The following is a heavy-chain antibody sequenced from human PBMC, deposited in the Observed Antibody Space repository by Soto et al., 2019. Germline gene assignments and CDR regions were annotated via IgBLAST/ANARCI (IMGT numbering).Heavy chain of an antibody. CDR3: SRTDTYYYDSSGYDFPSSFDY. D-gene: IGHD3-22*01. V-gene: IGHV2-26*01. Sequence: QVTLKESGPVLVKPTETLTLTCTVSGFSLSNARMGVSWIRQPPGKALEWLAHIFSNDEKSYSTSLKSRLTISRETYKCQVVLTTTSMDPVDTAKYYCSRTDTYYYDSSGYDFPSSFDYWGQVNLVTVSS. CDR1: GFSLSNARMG. CDR2: IFSNDEK. J-gene: IGHJ4*02.